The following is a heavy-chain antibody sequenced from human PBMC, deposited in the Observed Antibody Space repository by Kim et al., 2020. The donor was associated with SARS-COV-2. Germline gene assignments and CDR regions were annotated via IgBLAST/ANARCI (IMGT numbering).Heavy chain of an antibody. J-gene: IGHJ4*02. D-gene: IGHD5-12*01. Sequence: TGNPTYAQGFTGRFVFSLDTSVSTAYLQISSLKAEDTAVYYCARVRGRGYWGQGTLVTVSS. CDR2: TGNP. CDR3: ARVRGRGY. V-gene: IGHV7-4-1*02.